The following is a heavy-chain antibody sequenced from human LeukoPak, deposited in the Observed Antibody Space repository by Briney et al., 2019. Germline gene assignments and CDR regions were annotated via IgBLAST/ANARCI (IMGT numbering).Heavy chain of an antibody. CDR2: IRYDGSNK. D-gene: IGHD3-22*01. Sequence: GGPLRLSCAASGFTFSSYGMHWVRQAPGKGLEWVAFIRYDGSNKYYADSVKGRFTISRDNSKNTLYLQMNSLRAEDTAVYYCAKAPGYYDSSGLYWGQGTLVTVSS. J-gene: IGHJ4*02. V-gene: IGHV3-30*02. CDR1: GFTFSSYG. CDR3: AKAPGYYDSSGLY.